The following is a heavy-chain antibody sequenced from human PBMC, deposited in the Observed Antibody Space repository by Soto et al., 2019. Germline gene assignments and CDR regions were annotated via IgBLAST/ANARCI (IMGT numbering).Heavy chain of an antibody. V-gene: IGHV4-39*01. Sequence: TSETLSLTCTVSGGSISRNIYYWGWIRQPPGKGLEWIGNIHYSESTYYDSSLKSRVTISVDTSKNQFSLKLSSVTAADTAVYYCARHDGFSSGWIFDYWGHGTLVTVSS. CDR3: ARHDGFSSGWIFDY. D-gene: IGHD6-19*01. J-gene: IGHJ4*01. CDR1: GGSISRNIYY. CDR2: IHYSEST.